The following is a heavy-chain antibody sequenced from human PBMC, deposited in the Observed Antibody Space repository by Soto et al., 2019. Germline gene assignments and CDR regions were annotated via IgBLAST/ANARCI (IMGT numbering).Heavy chain of an antibody. CDR3: ARDQYDYVWGSYRYDLDY. CDR2: INPSGGST. D-gene: IGHD3-16*02. V-gene: IGHV1-46*01. J-gene: IGHJ4*02. CDR1: GYTFTSYY. Sequence: QVQLVQSGAEVKKPGASVKVSCKASGYTFTSYYMHWVRQAPGQGLEWMGIINPSGGSTSYAQKFQVRVTMTRDTSTSTVYMELSSLRSEDTAVYYCARDQYDYVWGSYRYDLDYWGQGTLVTVSS.